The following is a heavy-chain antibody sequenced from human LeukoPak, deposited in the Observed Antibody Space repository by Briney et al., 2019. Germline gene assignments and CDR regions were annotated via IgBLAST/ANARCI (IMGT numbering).Heavy chain of an antibody. CDR3: ARDLVFYGQNYYGMDV. CDR1: GGTFSSYA. Sequence: GASVKVSCKASGGTFSSYAISWVRQAPGQGLEWMGGIIPIFGTANYAQKFQGRVTITADESTSTAYMELSSLRSEDTAVYYCARDLVFYGQNYYGMDVWGQGTTVTVSS. D-gene: IGHD2/OR15-2a*01. V-gene: IGHV1-69*13. CDR2: IIPIFGTA. J-gene: IGHJ6*02.